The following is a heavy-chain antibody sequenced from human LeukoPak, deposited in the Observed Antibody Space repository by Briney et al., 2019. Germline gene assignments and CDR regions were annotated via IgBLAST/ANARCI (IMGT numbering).Heavy chain of an antibody. Sequence: GGSLRLSCAASGFTFSSYAMHWVRQAPGKGLEWVTIISYDGSSKYYADSVKGRFTISRDNSKNTLYLQMNSLRAEDTAVYYCAKVRTRWTMVRGVPYMDVWGKGTTVTVSS. CDR2: ISYDGSSK. V-gene: IGHV3-30*04. D-gene: IGHD3-10*01. CDR1: GFTFSSYA. CDR3: AKVRTRWTMVRGVPYMDV. J-gene: IGHJ6*03.